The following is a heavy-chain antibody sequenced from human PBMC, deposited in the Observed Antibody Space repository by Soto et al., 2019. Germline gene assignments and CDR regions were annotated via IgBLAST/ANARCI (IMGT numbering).Heavy chain of an antibody. D-gene: IGHD4-17*01. CDR1: SGPDRSHN. Sequence: QVQLQQSGPRLVKPSETLSLTCTVSSGPDRSHNWGWIRQPPGRGLEWIGYGYYTGAPAYNPSLRGRVTISADTSTNDISLTLNSVTAADTAVYYCARQGIDYLHGLVDVWGQGTTVSVSS. J-gene: IGHJ6*02. CDR3: ARQGIDYLHGLVDV. V-gene: IGHV4-59*08. CDR2: GYYTGAP.